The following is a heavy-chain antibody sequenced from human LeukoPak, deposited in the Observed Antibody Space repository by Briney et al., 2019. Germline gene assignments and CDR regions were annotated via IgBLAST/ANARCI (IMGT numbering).Heavy chain of an antibody. CDR3: ARDAVRFLEWLPFPYYYYYMDV. D-gene: IGHD3-3*01. CDR1: GFTFSSYW. J-gene: IGHJ6*03. CDR2: INSDGSRT. Sequence: GGSLRLSCAASGFTFSSYWMHWVRQAPGKGLVWVSRINSDGSRTSYADSVKGRFTISRDNAKNTLYLQMNSLRAEDTAVYYCARDAVRFLEWLPFPYYYYYMDVWGKGTTVTVSS. V-gene: IGHV3-74*01.